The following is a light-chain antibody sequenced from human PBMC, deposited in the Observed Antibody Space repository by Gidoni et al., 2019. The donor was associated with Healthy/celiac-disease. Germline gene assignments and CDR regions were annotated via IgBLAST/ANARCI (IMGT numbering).Light chain of an antibody. J-gene: IGKJ2*04. CDR2: GAS. V-gene: IGKV3-20*01. CDR1: QSVSSSY. Sequence: ELVLTQSPGTLSLSPGERATLSCRASQSVSSSYLAWYQQKPGQAPRLLIYGASSRATGIPDRFSGSGSGTDFTLTISRLEPEDFAVYYCQQYGSSPPMCSFGQXTKLEIK. CDR3: QQYGSSPPMCS.